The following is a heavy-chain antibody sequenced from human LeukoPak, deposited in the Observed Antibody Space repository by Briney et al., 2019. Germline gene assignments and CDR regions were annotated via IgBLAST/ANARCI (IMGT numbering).Heavy chain of an antibody. Sequence: GESLKISCKGSGYSFTSYWIGWVRQMPGKGLEWMGVIYPGDSDTRYSPSFQGQVTISADKSISTAYLQWSSLKASDTAMYYCAGPIVGATLYFDYWGQGTLVTVSS. CDR1: GYSFTSYW. CDR2: IYPGDSDT. D-gene: IGHD1-26*01. J-gene: IGHJ4*02. V-gene: IGHV5-51*01. CDR3: AGPIVGATLYFDY.